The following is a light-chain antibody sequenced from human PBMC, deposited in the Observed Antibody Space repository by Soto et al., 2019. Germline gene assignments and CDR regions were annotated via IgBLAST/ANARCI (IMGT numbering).Light chain of an antibody. V-gene: IGKV1-5*01. Sequence: DIQLTQSPSSLSASVGDKVTITFRASQSIRSYLNWVQQKPGKAPKLLIYDASSLESGVPSRFSGSGSGTEFTLTISSLQPDDFATYYCQQYNSYWTFGQGTKVDI. CDR3: QQYNSYWT. CDR2: DAS. J-gene: IGKJ1*01. CDR1: QSIRSY.